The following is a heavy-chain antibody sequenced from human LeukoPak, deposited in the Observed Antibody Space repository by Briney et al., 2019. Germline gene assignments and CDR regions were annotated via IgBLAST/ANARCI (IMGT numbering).Heavy chain of an antibody. D-gene: IGHD1-7*01. Sequence: SETLSLTCTVSGGSLSSYYWSWIRQPPGKGLEWIGYIYYSGSTNYNPSLKSRVTIPVDTSKNQFSLKLSSVTAADTAVYYCACNWNSYALDIWGQGTMVTVSS. CDR2: IYYSGST. J-gene: IGHJ3*02. CDR3: ACNWNSYALDI. V-gene: IGHV4-59*01. CDR1: GGSLSSYY.